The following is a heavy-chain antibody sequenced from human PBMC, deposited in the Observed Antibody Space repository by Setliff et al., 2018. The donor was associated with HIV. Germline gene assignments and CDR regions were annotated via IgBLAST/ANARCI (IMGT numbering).Heavy chain of an antibody. CDR1: GGTFSSYA. V-gene: IGHV1-69*01. CDR3: ARSGTHLEESRGSSGWVSAAFDI. D-gene: IGHD6-19*01. J-gene: IGHJ3*02. Sequence: VKVSCKASGGTFSSYAINWVRQAPGQGLEWMGGIITIFGKGNYAQKFQGRVTITADESTSTGYMELSSLRSEDTAVYYCARSGTHLEESRGSSGWVSAAFDIWGQGTMVTVSS. CDR2: IITIFGKG.